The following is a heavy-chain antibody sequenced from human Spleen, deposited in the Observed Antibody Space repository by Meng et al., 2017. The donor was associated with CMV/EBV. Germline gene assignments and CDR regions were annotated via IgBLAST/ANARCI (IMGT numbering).Heavy chain of an antibody. CDR3: ARCYQGSYYGMDV. Sequence: ASVKVSCKASGYTFTGYFMHWVRQAPGQGLEWMGWINPNSGDTDYAQDFQGRVTMTRDTSISTAYMELSRLTSDDTAVYYCARCYQGSYYGMDVWGQGTMVTVSS. CDR1: GYTFTGYF. D-gene: IGHD3-10*01. CDR2: INPNSGDT. J-gene: IGHJ6*02. V-gene: IGHV1-2*02.